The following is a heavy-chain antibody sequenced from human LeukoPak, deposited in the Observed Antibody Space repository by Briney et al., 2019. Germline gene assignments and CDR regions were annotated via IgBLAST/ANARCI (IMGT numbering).Heavy chain of an antibody. CDR3: ARVGHSNSPSLPEY. D-gene: IGHD6-6*01. CDR1: GGSISSSSYY. Sequence: SETLSLTCTVSGGSISSSSYYWGWIRQPPGKGLEWIGSIYYSGSTYYNPSLKSRVTISVDTSKNQFSLKLSSVTAADSAIYYCARVGHSNSPSLPEYWGQGTLVTVSS. CDR2: IYYSGST. V-gene: IGHV4-39*07. J-gene: IGHJ4*02.